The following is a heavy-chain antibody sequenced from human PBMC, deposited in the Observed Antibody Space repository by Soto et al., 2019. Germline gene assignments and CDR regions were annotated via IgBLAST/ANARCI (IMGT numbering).Heavy chain of an antibody. CDR1: GFTFSSYA. J-gene: IGHJ4*02. Sequence: QVQLVESGGGVVQPGRSLRLSCAASGFTFSSYAMHWVRQAPGKGLEWVAVISYDGSNKYYADSVKGRFTSSGDNSKNTLYLQMNRLRAEATAVYSCARDMRDLRFLAWSYYFDYWGQGTLVTVSS. V-gene: IGHV3-30-3*01. CDR3: ARDMRDLRFLAWSYYFDY. CDR2: ISYDGSNK. D-gene: IGHD3-3*01.